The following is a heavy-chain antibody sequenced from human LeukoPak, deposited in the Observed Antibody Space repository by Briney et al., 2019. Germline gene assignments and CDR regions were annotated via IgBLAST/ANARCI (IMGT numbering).Heavy chain of an antibody. Sequence: SETLSLTCTVSGDSDSSGTYHWNWMLHPPGKILEWIGGIFYSRASNYNPSLKSLVTMSVDTSDNQFSLRLTSVTAAVTAVYFCARMQWRVVSGHYYFDQRGQGTRVTVSS. CDR2: IFYSRAS. CDR3: ARMQWRVVSGHYYFDQ. J-gene: IGHJ4*02. V-gene: IGHV4-61*01. CDR1: GDSDSSGTYH. D-gene: IGHD6-19*01.